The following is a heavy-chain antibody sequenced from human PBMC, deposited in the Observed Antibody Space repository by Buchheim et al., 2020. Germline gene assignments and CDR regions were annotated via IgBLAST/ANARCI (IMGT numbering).Heavy chain of an antibody. CDR3: ARHQFMIAAAVHYFDY. J-gene: IGHJ4*02. CDR1: GGSIGSSSYY. V-gene: IGHV4-39*01. CDR2: IYYSGST. Sequence: QLQLQESGPGLVKPSETLSLTCTVSGGSIGSSSYYWGWIRQPPGKGLEWIGSIYYSGSTYYNPSLKSRVTISVDTSKNQFSLKLSSVTAADTAVYYCARHQFMIAAAVHYFDYWGQGTL. D-gene: IGHD6-13*01.